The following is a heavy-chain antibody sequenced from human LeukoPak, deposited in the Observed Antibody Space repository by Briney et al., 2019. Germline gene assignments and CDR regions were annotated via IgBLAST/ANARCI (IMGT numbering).Heavy chain of an antibody. V-gene: IGHV4-31*03. Sequence: PSETLSLTCTVSGGSISSGGYYWSWIRQHPGKGLEWIGYIYYSGSTYYNPSLKSRVTISVDTSENQFSLKLSSVTAADTAVYYCARVITRNWFDPWGQGTLVTVSS. CDR3: ARVITRNWFDP. CDR1: GGSISSGGYY. D-gene: IGHD3-3*01. J-gene: IGHJ5*02. CDR2: IYYSGST.